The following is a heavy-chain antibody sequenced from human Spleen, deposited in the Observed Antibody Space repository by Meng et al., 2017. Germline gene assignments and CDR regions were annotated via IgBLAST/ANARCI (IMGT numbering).Heavy chain of an antibody. CDR2: ISYEGANQ. D-gene: IGHD3-10*01. Sequence: GESLKISYAASGFTFSRYAVHWVRQAPGKGLEWVAVISYEGANQYYADSVKGRFTISRDNSRNTLFLQMNSLRPEDTAVYYCARDVNYYFGMDVWGQGTTVTVSS. V-gene: IGHV3-30*04. CDR1: GFTFSRYA. J-gene: IGHJ6*02. CDR3: ARDVNYYFGMDV.